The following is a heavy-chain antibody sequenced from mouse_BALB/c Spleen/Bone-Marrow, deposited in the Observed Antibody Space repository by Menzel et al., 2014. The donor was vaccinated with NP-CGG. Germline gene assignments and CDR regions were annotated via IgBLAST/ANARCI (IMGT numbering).Heavy chain of an antibody. CDR1: EFSLTSYG. D-gene: IGHD1-1*01. CDR2: IWAGGST. V-gene: IGHV2-9*02. CDR3: ARGGSSRAWFAY. J-gene: IGHJ3*01. Sequence: VKLQESGPGLVAPSQSPSITCTVSEFSLTSYGVHWVRQPPGKGLEWLGVIWAGGSTNYNSALMSRLSISKDNSKSXVFLKMNSLQTDDTAMYYCARGGSSRAWFAYWGQGTLVTVSA.